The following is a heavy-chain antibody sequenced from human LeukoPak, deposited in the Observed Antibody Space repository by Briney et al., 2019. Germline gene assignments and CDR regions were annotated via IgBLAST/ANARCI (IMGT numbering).Heavy chain of an antibody. V-gene: IGHV3-21*01. J-gene: IGHJ4*02. CDR1: GFTFSSYS. Sequence: GGSLRLSCAASGFTFSSYSMNWVRQAPGKGLEWVSSISSSSYIYYADSVKGRFTISRDNAKNSLYLQMNSLRAEDTAVYYCARVEMATITDYWGQGTMVTVSS. CDR2: ISSSSYI. D-gene: IGHD5-24*01. CDR3: ARVEMATITDY.